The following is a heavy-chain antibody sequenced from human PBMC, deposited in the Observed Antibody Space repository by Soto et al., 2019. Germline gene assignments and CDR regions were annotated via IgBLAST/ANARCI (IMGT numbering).Heavy chain of an antibody. J-gene: IGHJ4*02. V-gene: IGHV3-21*01. D-gene: IGHD6-13*01. CDR3: ARDESHHSSSWYRTAIFDY. CDR2: ISSSSSYI. CDR1: GFTFSSYS. Sequence: EVQLVESGGGLVKPGGSLRLSCAASGFTFSSYSMNWVRQAPGKGLEWVSSISSSSSYIYYADSVKGRFTISRDNAKNSLYLQMNSLRAEDTAVYYCARDESHHSSSWYRTAIFDYWGQGTLVTVSS.